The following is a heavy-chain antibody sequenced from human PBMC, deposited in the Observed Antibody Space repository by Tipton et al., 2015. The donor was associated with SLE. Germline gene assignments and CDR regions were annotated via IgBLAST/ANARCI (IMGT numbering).Heavy chain of an antibody. CDR2: ISYDGSNK. CDR1: GFTFSSYA. J-gene: IGHJ4*02. D-gene: IGHD5-18*01. CDR3: ARPAREWIQPSFFDY. Sequence: SLRLSCAASGFTFSSYAMHWVRQAPGKGLEWVAVISYDGSNKYYADSVKGRFTISRDNSKNTLYLQMNSLRAEDTAVYYCARPAREWIQPSFFDYWGQGTLVTVSS. V-gene: IGHV3-30-3*01.